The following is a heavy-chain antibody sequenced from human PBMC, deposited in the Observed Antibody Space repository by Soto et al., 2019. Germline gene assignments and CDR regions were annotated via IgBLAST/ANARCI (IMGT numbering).Heavy chain of an antibody. D-gene: IGHD3-10*01. J-gene: IGHJ6*02. Sequence: GGTLRLSCAASGFTFSSYSRNWVRQAPGKGLEWVSSISSSSSYIYYADSVKGRFTISRDNAKNSLYLQMNSLSAEDTAVYYCPRDGCAITMVRGVHYYYYGMDVWGQGTTVTVSS. CDR3: PRDGCAITMVRGVHYYYYGMDV. CDR1: GFTFSSYS. CDR2: ISSSSSYI. V-gene: IGHV3-21*01.